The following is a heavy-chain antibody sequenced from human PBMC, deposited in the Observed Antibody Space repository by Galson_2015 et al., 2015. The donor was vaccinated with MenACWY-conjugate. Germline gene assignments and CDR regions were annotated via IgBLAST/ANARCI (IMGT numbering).Heavy chain of an antibody. Sequence: SLRLTCAASGFTVSSSYMSWVRQAPGKGLEWVSFIYSGGSTYYADSVKGRFTISRDNSRNTLYLQMNSLRAEDTAVYYCARDPPTAAGYWGQGTLVTVPS. CDR1: GFTVSSSY. V-gene: IGHV3-53*01. CDR2: IYSGGST. CDR3: ARDPPTAAGY. D-gene: IGHD6-13*01. J-gene: IGHJ4*02.